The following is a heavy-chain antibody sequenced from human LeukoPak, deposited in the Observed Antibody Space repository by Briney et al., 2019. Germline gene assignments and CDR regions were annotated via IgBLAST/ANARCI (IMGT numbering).Heavy chain of an antibody. J-gene: IGHJ4*02. Sequence: ASVKVSCKASGYTFTSYDIKWVRQATGQGLEWRGWMNPNSGNTGYAQKFQGRVTITRNTSISTAYMELSSLRSDDTAVYYCARVGFGSAFDYWGQGTLVTVSS. D-gene: IGHD3-10*01. CDR3: ARVGFGSAFDY. CDR1: GYTFTSYD. V-gene: IGHV1-8*03. CDR2: MNPNSGNT.